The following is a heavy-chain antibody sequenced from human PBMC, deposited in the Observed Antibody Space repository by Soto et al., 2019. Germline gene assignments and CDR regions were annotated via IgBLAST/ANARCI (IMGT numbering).Heavy chain of an antibody. J-gene: IGHJ4*02. CDR3: AGDSPHDSTVAEDY. CDR1: GFTFSTHW. V-gene: IGHV3-74*01. CDR2: INGDGSRT. D-gene: IGHD3-22*01. Sequence: PGGSLRLSCAASGFTFSTHWMHWVRQVPGKGLVWVSRINGDGSRTTYADSVRGRLTISRDNAKNTLYLQMNNLRVEDTAVYYCAGDSPHDSTVAEDYWGQGTLVTVSS.